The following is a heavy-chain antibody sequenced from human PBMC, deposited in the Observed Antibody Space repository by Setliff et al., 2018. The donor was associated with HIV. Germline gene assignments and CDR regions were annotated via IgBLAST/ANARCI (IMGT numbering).Heavy chain of an antibody. V-gene: IGHV4-34*01. J-gene: IGHJ3*02. CDR1: GGSFSGYY. CDR3: GRTGTTVTFDI. D-gene: IGHD1-1*01. CDR2: INHSGST. Sequence: SETLSLTCAVYGGSFSGYYWSWIRQPPGKGLEWIGEINHSGSTNYNPSLKSRVTISVDTSKNQFSLKLSSVTAADTAVYYCGRTGTTVTFDIWGQGTMVTVSS.